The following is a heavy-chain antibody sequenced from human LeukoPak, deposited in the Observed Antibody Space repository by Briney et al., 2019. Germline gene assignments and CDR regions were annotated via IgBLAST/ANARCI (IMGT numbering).Heavy chain of an antibody. CDR3: AKDRAYTGSV. J-gene: IGHJ4*02. Sequence: GGSLRLSCAASGFTLSINYMSWVRQAPGKGLEWVSLISGGDTTHYADSVKGRFTISRDTSKNTLYLQMNSLRVEDTAVYYCAKDRAYTGSVWGQGTLVTVSS. D-gene: IGHD1-26*01. CDR2: ISGGDTT. CDR1: GFTLSINY. V-gene: IGHV3-66*01.